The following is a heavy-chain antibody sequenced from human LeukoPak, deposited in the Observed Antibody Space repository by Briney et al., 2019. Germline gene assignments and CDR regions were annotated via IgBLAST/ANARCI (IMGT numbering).Heavy chain of an antibody. V-gene: IGHV5-51*01. D-gene: IGHD3-22*01. CDR1: RYTFANQW. Sequence: GESLKISCKASRYTFANQWIGWVRQMPGKGLDWMGLIYPGDSDTRYSPSFQGQVTMSIDKSISTAYLQWSSLKASDTAVYYCARQADDGSGYPSYYFDSWGQGALVIVSS. J-gene: IGHJ4*02. CDR2: IYPGDSDT. CDR3: ARQADDGSGYPSYYFDS.